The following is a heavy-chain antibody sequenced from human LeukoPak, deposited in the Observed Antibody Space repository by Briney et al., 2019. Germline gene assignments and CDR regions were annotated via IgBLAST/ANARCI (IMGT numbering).Heavy chain of an antibody. CDR1: GFTFSSYD. Sequence: PGRSLRLSCAASGFTFSSYDMHWVRQAPAKGLEWVAVIWYDGSSKYYADSVKDRFTISRDNSKNTLYLQMGSLRAEDMAVYSCAKSYCTSTSCPFDYWGRGTLVTVSS. V-gene: IGHV3-33*06. CDR2: IWYDGSSK. J-gene: IGHJ4*02. D-gene: IGHD2-2*01. CDR3: AKSYCTSTSCPFDY.